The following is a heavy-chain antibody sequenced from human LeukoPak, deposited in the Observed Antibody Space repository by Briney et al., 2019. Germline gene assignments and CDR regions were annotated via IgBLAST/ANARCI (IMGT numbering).Heavy chain of an antibody. Sequence: GGSLRLSCAASGFTFSSYTIHWVRQAPGKGLEWVAVIWYDGSNKYYADSVKGRFTISRDNSKNTLYLQMNSLRAEDTAVYYCARVPFEYSSSWYFDYWGQGTLVTVSS. CDR3: ARVPFEYSSSWYFDY. V-gene: IGHV3-33*08. CDR1: GFTFSSYT. J-gene: IGHJ4*02. D-gene: IGHD6-6*01. CDR2: IWYDGSNK.